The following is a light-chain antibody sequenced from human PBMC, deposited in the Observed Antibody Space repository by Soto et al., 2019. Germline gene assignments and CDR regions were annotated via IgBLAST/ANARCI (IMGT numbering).Light chain of an antibody. CDR3: QRQNGWPIT. J-gene: IGKJ5*01. V-gene: IGKV3-15*01. CDR2: RAS. CDR1: QNIGTN. Sequence: EMLMTQSPATLSVSPGERATLSCRASQNIGTNLAWDQQQPGQAPSLLIYRASTRAPGVPARFSGSGSGTEFTLAISSLQSEDFGVYYCQRQNGWPITFGQGTRLEIK.